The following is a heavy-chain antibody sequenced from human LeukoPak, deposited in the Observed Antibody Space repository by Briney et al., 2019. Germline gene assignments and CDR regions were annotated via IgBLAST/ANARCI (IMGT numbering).Heavy chain of an antibody. D-gene: IGHD5-18*01. CDR2: IYYSGST. CDR3: ARDRTYSYGYDY. CDR1: GDSISSSSYF. Sequence: SETLSLTCTVSGDSISSSSYFWGWIRQPPGKGLEWIGSIYYSGSTYYNPSLKSRVTISVDTSKNQFSLKLSSVTAADTAVYYCARDRTYSYGYDYWGQGTLVTVSS. V-gene: IGHV4-39*07. J-gene: IGHJ4*02.